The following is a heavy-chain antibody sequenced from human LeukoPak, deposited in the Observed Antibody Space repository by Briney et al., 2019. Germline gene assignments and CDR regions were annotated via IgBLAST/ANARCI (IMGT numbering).Heavy chain of an antibody. CDR3: ASHDSWRFDY. J-gene: IGHJ4*02. CDR1: GFSFRTYW. Sequence: GGSLRLSCAASGFSFRTYWMSWDRQAPGKGLEWVANIKPEGTQRFYVDSVKGRFTISRDNAKNSLYLQMNSLRAEDTAVYYCASHDSWRFDYWGQGTLVTVSS. CDR2: IKPEGTQR. D-gene: IGHD1-1*01. V-gene: IGHV3-7*01.